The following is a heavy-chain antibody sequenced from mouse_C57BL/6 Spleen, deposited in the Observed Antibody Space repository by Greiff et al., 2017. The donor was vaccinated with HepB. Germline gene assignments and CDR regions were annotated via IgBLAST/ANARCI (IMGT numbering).Heavy chain of an antibody. CDR3: VRHWSKEDAMDY. D-gene: IGHD2-5*01. Sequence: EVHLVESGGGLVQPKGSLKLSCAASGFSFNTYAMNWVRQAPGKGLEWVARIRSKSNNYATYYADSVKDRFTISRDDSESMLYLQMNNLKTEDTAMYYCVRHWSKEDAMDYWGQGTSVTVSS. V-gene: IGHV10-1*01. CDR1: GFSFNTYA. J-gene: IGHJ4*01. CDR2: IRSKSNNYAT.